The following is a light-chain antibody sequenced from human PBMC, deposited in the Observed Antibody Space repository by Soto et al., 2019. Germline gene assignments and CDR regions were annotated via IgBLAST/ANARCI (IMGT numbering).Light chain of an antibody. Sequence: EIVLTQSPGTLSLSPGERATLSCRASQSVSSSYLAWYQQKPGQAPRLLIYGASSRATGIPDRFSGSGSGTDITLTISRLEPEDFAVYYCRQYGSSLYTFGQGTKLEIK. CDR1: QSVSSSY. J-gene: IGKJ2*01. V-gene: IGKV3-20*01. CDR2: GAS. CDR3: RQYGSSLYT.